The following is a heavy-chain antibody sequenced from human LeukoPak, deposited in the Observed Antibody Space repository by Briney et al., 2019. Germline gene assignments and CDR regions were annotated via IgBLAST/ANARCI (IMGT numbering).Heavy chain of an antibody. D-gene: IGHD2-2*01. V-gene: IGHV6-1*01. J-gene: IGHJ5*02. CDR2: TYYRSTWYN. Sequence: SQTLSLTCVISGDGVSTNNAAAWNWFRQSPSRGLEWLGRTYYRSTWYNDYAVSVRGRITVNPDTSKNQFSLHLNSVTPEDTAVYYCARRLTQYDCFDPWGQGILVTVSS. CDR3: ARRLTQYDCFDP. CDR1: GDGVSTNNAAA.